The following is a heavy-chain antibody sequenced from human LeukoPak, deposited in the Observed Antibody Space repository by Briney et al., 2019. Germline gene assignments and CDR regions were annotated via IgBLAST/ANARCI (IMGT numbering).Heavy chain of an antibody. Sequence: GGSLRLSCAASGFTFSSYGMHWVCQAPGKGLEWVAVIWYDGSNKYYADSVKGRFTISRDNSKNTLHLQMNSLRAEDTAVYYCAKEGSSWSSSDFDYWGQGTLVTVSS. CDR3: AKEGSSWSSSDFDY. V-gene: IGHV3-33*06. CDR2: IWYDGSNK. D-gene: IGHD6-13*01. CDR1: GFTFSSYG. J-gene: IGHJ4*02.